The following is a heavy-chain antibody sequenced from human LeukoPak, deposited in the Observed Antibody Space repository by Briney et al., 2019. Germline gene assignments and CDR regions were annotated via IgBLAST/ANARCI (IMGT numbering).Heavy chain of an antibody. CDR2: INHTGST. CDR1: GGSFSGYY. J-gene: IGHJ3*02. D-gene: IGHD6-6*01. V-gene: IGHV4-34*01. Sequence: SETLSLTCAVHGGSFSGYYWSWIRQPPGKGLDWIGEINHTGSTNYNPSLKSRVTTSLDTFKKQVSLSLSSVSPPDTAVYYCARSSPWDAFDIWGQGTMVTVSS. CDR3: ARSSPWDAFDI.